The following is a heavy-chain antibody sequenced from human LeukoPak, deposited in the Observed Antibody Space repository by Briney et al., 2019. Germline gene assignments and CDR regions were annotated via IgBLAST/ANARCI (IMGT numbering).Heavy chain of an antibody. V-gene: IGHV3-9*01. D-gene: IGHD3/OR15-3a*01. CDR1: GFTFDDYA. CDR2: ISWNSGSI. J-gene: IGHJ3*02. CDR3: EKVGTVKEKVFFNI. Sequence: GRSLRLSCAASGFTFDDYAMHWVRQAPGKGLEWVSGISWNSGSIGYADSVKGRFTISRDNAKNSLYLQMNSLRAEGTALYYCEKVGTVKEKVFFNIGGKGKWVTF.